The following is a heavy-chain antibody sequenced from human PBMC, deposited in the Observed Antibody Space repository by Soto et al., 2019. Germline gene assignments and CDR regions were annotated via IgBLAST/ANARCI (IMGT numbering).Heavy chain of an antibody. J-gene: IGHJ4*02. CDR1: GYSFTSNW. D-gene: IGHD3-22*01. V-gene: IGHV5-51*01. Sequence: GESLKISCQGSGYSFTSNWIGWVRQMPGKGLEWMGIINPADSDIKYSPSFQGQVTISADKSIGTAYLQWSSLKASDTAMYYCARHQGDGSASRKIDCWDQGTLVTVSS. CDR2: INPADSDI. CDR3: ARHQGDGSASRKIDC.